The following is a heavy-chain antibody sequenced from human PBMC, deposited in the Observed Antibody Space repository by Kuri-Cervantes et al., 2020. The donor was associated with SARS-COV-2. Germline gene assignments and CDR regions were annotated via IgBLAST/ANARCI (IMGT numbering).Heavy chain of an antibody. Sequence: SETLSLTCAVYGGSSSGYYWSWIRQPPGKGLEWIGEINHRGSTNYNPSLKSRVTISVDTSKNQFSQKLSSVTAADTAVYYCARGSYDFWSGYYYYYGMDVWGQGTTVTVSS. D-gene: IGHD3-3*01. CDR1: GGSSSGYY. CDR2: INHRGST. V-gene: IGHV4-34*01. CDR3: ARGSYDFWSGYYYYYGMDV. J-gene: IGHJ6*02.